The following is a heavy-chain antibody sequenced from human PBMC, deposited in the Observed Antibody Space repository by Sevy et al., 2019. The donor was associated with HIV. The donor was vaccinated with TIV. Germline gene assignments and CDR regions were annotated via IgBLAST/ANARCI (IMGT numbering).Heavy chain of an antibody. J-gene: IGHJ4*02. D-gene: IGHD2-21*02. CDR2: ISSDGNNK. Sequence: GETLKISCAASRFTFNTYAIHWVRQAPGKGLEWVAVISSDGNNKYYADSVKGRFTISRDNSKHTLYLQMNSLRVEDTAVYYCARGRVTSHYYDYWGQGTLVTVSS. CDR1: RFTFNTYA. CDR3: ARGRVTSHYYDY. V-gene: IGHV3-30*04.